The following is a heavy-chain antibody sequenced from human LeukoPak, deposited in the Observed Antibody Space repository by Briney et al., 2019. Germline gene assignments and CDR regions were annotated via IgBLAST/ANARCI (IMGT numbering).Heavy chain of an antibody. CDR2: IYYTGRT. CDR3: TRVSIHGDSDY. J-gene: IGHJ4*02. Sequence: SETLSLTCTVSGGSINGYYWSWIRQSPGKGLEWIGYIYYTGRTKYNPSVQSRVTISVDTSKNQFSLNLRSVTSADTAVYFCTRVSIHGDSDYWGQGTLVTVSS. V-gene: IGHV4-59*01. CDR1: GGSINGYY.